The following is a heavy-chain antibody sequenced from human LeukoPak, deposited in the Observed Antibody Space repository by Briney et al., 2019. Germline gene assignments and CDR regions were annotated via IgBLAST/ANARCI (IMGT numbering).Heavy chain of an antibody. Sequence: QPGRSLRLSCAASGFTFSSYAMHWVRQAPGKGLEWVSAISGSGGSTYYADSVKGRFTISRDNSKNTLYLQMNSLRAEDTAVYYCAKAPARITMVRGVIIDAFDIWGQGTMVTVSS. CDR2: ISGSGGST. D-gene: IGHD3-10*01. V-gene: IGHV3-23*01. CDR3: AKAPARITMVRGVIIDAFDI. CDR1: GFTFSSYA. J-gene: IGHJ3*02.